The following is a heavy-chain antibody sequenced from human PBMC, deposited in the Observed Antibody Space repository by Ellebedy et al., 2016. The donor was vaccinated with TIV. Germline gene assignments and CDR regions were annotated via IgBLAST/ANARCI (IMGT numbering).Heavy chain of an antibody. Sequence: GGSLRLXXEASGFTFRTYGMHWVRQAPGKGLEWVAVIWYDGSNKKYADSVKGRFTISRDNSNNTLYLQMNSLRVEDTAVYYCVRNGGSLDYWGQGSLVTVSS. J-gene: IGHJ4*02. V-gene: IGHV3-33*01. CDR3: VRNGGSLDY. CDR2: IWYDGSNK. D-gene: IGHD1-26*01. CDR1: GFTFRTYG.